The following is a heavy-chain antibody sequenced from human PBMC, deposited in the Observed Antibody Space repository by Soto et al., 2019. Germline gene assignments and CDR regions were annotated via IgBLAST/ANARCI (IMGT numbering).Heavy chain of an antibody. D-gene: IGHD1-1*01. CDR3: ARGRYGDY. Sequence: QVHLVQSGAEVKKPGASVKVSCKGSGYAFTTYGITWLRQAPGQGLEWMGWISAHNGNTNYAQKLKGRVTVTRDTSTGKAYMELRSLRSYDTAVYYCARGRYGDYWGQGALVTVSS. J-gene: IGHJ4*02. V-gene: IGHV1-18*01. CDR2: ISAHNGNT. CDR1: GYAFTTYG.